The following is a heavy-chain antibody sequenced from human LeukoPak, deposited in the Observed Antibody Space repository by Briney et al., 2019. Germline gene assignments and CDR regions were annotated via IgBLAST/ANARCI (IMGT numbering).Heavy chain of an antibody. CDR1: GDSISSSSYY. J-gene: IGHJ6*03. V-gene: IGHV4-39*07. CDR2: IYYSGST. D-gene: IGHD3-22*01. Sequence: SETLSLTCTVSGDSISSSSYYWGWIRQPPGKGLEWIGNIYYSGSTYYNPSLKSRVTISVDTSKNQFSLKLSSVTAADTAVYYCAGRGYYYDSSGYRYYYYYMDVWGKGTTVTISS. CDR3: AGRGYYYDSSGYRYYYYYMDV.